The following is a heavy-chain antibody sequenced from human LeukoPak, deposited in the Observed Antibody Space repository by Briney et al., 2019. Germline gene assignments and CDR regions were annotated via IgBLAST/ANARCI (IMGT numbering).Heavy chain of an antibody. CDR2: FDPGDGEI. D-gene: IGHD2-15*01. J-gene: IGHJ5*02. Sequence: ASVKVSCKVSGYTLTELSIHWVRQAPGKGFEWMGGFDPGDGEIIYAQKFQDRVTMTEDTSTDTAYMEPSSLKSEDTAVYYCATVPVATVAYCSGGSCYSEEVLGWFDPWGQGTLVTVSS. V-gene: IGHV1-24*01. CDR1: GYTLTELS. CDR3: ATVPVATVAYCSGGSCYSEEVLGWFDP.